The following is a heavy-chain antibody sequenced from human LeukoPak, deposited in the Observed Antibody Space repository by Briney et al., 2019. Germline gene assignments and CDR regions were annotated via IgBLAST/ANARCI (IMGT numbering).Heavy chain of an antibody. CDR1: GYTITGYY. CDR3: ARDRNGVYYYYYMDV. D-gene: IGHD2-8*01. J-gene: IGHJ6*03. CDR2: INPNSGGT. Sequence: GASVKVSCKASGYTITGYYMHWVRQAPGQGLEWMGWINPNSGGTNYAQKFQGRVTMTRDTSISTAYMELSRLRSDDTAVYYCARDRNGVYYYYYMDVWGKGTTVTVSS. V-gene: IGHV1-2*02.